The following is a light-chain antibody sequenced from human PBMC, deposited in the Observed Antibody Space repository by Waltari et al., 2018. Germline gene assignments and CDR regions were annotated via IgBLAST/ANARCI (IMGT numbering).Light chain of an antibody. V-gene: IGLV2-23*02. J-gene: IGLJ2*01. CDR1: YSNVRSYDL. CDR3: CSYASSSPRLI. CDR2: EVL. Sequence: QSALTQPASVSGSLGQSISISCSGTYSNVRSYDLVPWYHQRPGEAPKLLIYEVLKRPSGISNRFSGSKSGNAASLTISALQPEDEGTYYCCSYASSSPRLIFGGGTELSVL.